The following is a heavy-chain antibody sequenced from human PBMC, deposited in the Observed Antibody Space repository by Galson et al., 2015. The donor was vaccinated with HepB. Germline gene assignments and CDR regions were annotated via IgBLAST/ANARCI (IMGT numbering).Heavy chain of an antibody. V-gene: IGHV3-11*06. Sequence: SLRLSCAASGLTFSDYYMTWIRQAPGKGLEWISYISTSGTYTNYADSVKGRFTISRDNAKNSLYLQMNSLRVEDTAVFYCARVATSDYGDHSHFDYWGQGTPVTVSS. CDR1: GLTFSDYY. CDR2: ISTSGTYT. CDR3: ARVATSDYGDHSHFDY. J-gene: IGHJ4*02. D-gene: IGHD4-17*01.